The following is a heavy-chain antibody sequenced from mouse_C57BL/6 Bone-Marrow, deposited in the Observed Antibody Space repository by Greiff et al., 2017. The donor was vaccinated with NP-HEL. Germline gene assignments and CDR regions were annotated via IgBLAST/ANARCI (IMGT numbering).Heavy chain of an antibody. CDR1: GYSFTDYN. V-gene: IGHV1-39*01. CDR3: ARWDDYGAWFAY. D-gene: IGHD2-4*01. CDR2: INPNYGTT. Sequence: EVKLMESGPELVKPGASVKISCKASGYSFTDYNTNWVKQSNGKSLEWIGVINPNYGTTSYNQKFKGKATLTVDQSSSTAYMQLNSLTSEDSAVYYCARWDDYGAWFAYWGQGTLVTVSA. J-gene: IGHJ3*01.